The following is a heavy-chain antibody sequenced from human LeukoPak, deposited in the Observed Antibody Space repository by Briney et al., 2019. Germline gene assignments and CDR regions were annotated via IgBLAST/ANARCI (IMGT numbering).Heavy chain of an antibody. V-gene: IGHV4-30-4*08. J-gene: IGHJ5*02. D-gene: IGHD7-27*01. CDR3: ARDAHWGLGWFDP. CDR2: IYYSGST. Sequence: TLSLTCTVSGGSISSGDYYWSWIRQPPGKGLEWIGYIYYSGSTYYNPSLKSRVTISVDTSKNQFSLELSSVTAADTAVYYCARDAHWGLGWFDPWGQGTLVTVSS. CDR1: GGSISSGDYY.